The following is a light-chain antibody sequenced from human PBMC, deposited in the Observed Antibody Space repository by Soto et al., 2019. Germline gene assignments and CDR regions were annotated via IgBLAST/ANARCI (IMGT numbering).Light chain of an antibody. J-gene: IGKJ2*01. Sequence: ISMTQSPATLSVSPGGRDTLSCGASETISTDLAWYHHRPGQATRLLTYGASTRAPGVPARFRGSGSGTDFSLAITNLQPEDFGLYYCQHYHNFPRTFGQGTKVDIK. CDR3: QHYHNFPRT. V-gene: IGKV3-15*01. CDR1: ETISTD. CDR2: GAS.